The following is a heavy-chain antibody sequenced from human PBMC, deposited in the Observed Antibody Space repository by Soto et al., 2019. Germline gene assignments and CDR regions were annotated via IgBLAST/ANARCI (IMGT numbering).Heavy chain of an antibody. J-gene: IGHJ4*02. CDR1: GFTFSTYA. Sequence: EVQLLESGGGLVQPGGSLRLSCAASGFTFSTYAMNWVRQATGKGLEWGSTISGSGSSPYYADSVKGRFTISRDNANYTRYLQMDSLRAWDSSIYYCAKEGTSGLYYFDYWGQGRLVTVSS. CDR2: ISGSGSSP. CDR3: AKEGTSGLYYFDY. V-gene: IGHV3-23*01. D-gene: IGHD6-19*01.